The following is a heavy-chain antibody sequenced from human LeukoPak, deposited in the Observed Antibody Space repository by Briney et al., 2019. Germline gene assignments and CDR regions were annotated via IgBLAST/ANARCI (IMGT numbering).Heavy chain of an antibody. CDR1: GFTFSSYA. CDR2: ISYDGSNK. Sequence: PGGSLRLSCAASGFTFSSYAMHWVRQAPGKGLEWVAVISYDGSNKYYADSVKGRFTISRDNSKNTLYLQMNSLRAEDTAVYYCARDGPIVVVPAAMPLGYYYGMDVWGQGTTVTVSS. CDR3: ARDGPIVVVPAAMPLGYYYGMDV. V-gene: IGHV3-30-3*01. J-gene: IGHJ6*02. D-gene: IGHD2-2*01.